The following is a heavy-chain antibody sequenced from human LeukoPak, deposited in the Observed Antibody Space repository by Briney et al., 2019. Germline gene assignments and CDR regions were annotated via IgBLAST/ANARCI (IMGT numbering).Heavy chain of an antibody. J-gene: IGHJ4*02. CDR1: GFIFSNYD. CDR2: ISGRGSST. V-gene: IGHV3-23*01. D-gene: IGHD4-17*01. CDR3: AKDGTTVTTPLCDY. Sequence: GGSLRLSCAASGFIFSNYDMSWVRQAPGKGLECVSAISGRGSSTYYADSVKGRFTISRDNSKNTLYLQMNSLRAEDTAVYYCAKDGTTVTTPLCDYWGQGTLVTVSS.